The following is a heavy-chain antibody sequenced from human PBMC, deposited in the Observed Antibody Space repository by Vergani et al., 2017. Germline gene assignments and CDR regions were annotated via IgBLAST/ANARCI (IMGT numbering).Heavy chain of an antibody. CDR2: IYHSGST. J-gene: IGHJ6*02. CDR1: GGYLCSRNW. V-gene: IGHV4-4*02. Sequence: QVQLQESGPGLVKPSQTLSITCTVSGGYLCSRNWWSWVRPPPGQGLEGIGEIYHSGSTNYNTSLKSRVTISVDKSKNQFSLKLSSVTDADTAVYYCARGYYGSGSYNPYHYYGMDVWGQGTTVTVSS. D-gene: IGHD3-10*01. CDR3: ARGYYGSGSYNPYHYYGMDV.